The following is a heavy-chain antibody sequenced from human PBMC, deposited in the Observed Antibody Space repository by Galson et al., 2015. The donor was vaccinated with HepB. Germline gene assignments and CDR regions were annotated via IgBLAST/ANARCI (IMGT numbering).Heavy chain of an antibody. V-gene: IGHV3-7*03. CDR1: GFTFSGYW. CDR2: IKQDGSEK. Sequence: SLRLSCAASGFTFSGYWMSWVRQAPGKGLEWVANIKQDGSEKYYVDSVKGRFTITSDNAKNSLYLQMNSLRVEDTAVYYCASGGACAQFLSYPEYFQHWGQGTLVTVSS. CDR3: ASGGACAQFLSYPEYFQH. J-gene: IGHJ1*01. D-gene: IGHD2-2*01.